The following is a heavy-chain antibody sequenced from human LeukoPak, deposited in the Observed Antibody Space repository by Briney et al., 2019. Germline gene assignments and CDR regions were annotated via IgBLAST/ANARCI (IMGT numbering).Heavy chain of an antibody. CDR3: ARGTSRGWPKPGDY. CDR1: GYTFTNYA. J-gene: IGHJ4*02. CDR2: INTNTGNP. V-gene: IGHV7-4-1*02. D-gene: IGHD6-19*01. Sequence: GASVKVSCKASGYTFTNYAMNWVRQAPGQGLEWMGWINTNTGNPTYAQGFTGRFVFSLDTSVSTAYLQISSLKAEDTAVYYCARGTSRGWPKPGDYWGQGTLVTVSS.